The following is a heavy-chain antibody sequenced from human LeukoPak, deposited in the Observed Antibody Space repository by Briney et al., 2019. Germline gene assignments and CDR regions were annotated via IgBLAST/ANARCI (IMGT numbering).Heavy chain of an antibody. CDR1: GGSISSGSYY. CDR2: IYTSGST. J-gene: IGHJ5*02. D-gene: IGHD2-2*03. CDR3: ARVGYCSSTSCYWFDP. Sequence: SETLSLTCTVSGGSISSGSYYWSWIRQPAGKGLESIRRIYTSGSTNYHPSLKSRVTISVDTSKNQFSLKLSSVTAADTAVYYCARVGYCSSTSCYWFDPWGQGTLVTVSS. V-gene: IGHV4-61*02.